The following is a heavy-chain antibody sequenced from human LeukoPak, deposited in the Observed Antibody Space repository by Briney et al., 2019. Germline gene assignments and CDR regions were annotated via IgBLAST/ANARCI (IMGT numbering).Heavy chain of an antibody. CDR3: AKDPTKAGVLYYFDY. J-gene: IGHJ4*02. CDR2: ISYDGSNK. V-gene: IGHV3-30-3*01. CDR1: GFTFSSYA. D-gene: IGHD6-13*01. Sequence: GRSLRLSCAASGFTFSSYAMHWVRQAPGKGLEWVAVISYDGSNKYYADSVKGRFTISRDNSKNTLYLEMNSLRAEDTAVYYCAKDPTKAGVLYYFDYWGQGTLVTVSS.